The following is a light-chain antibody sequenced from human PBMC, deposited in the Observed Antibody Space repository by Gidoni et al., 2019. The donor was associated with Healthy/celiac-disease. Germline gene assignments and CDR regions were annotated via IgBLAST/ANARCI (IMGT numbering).Light chain of an antibody. CDR3: QQFNNYPIT. CDR2: DAS. V-gene: IGKV1D-13*01. Sequence: AIQLTQSPSSLSASVGDRVTITCRARQGISSALAWYQQKPGKAPKLLIYDASSLESGVPSRFSGSGSGTDCTLTSSSLQPEDFATYYCQQFNNYPITFGQGTRLEIK. CDR1: QGISSA. J-gene: IGKJ5*01.